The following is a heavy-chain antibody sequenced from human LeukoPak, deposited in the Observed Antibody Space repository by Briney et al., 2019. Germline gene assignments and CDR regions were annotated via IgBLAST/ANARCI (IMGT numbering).Heavy chain of an antibody. CDR3: AREPLYYYDSGATGDY. D-gene: IGHD3-22*01. Sequence: ASVKVSCKASGYTFTSYGISWVRQAPGQGLEWMGWISAYNGNTNYAQKLQGRVTMTTDTSTSTAYMELRSLRSDDTAVYYCAREPLYYYDSGATGDYWGQGTLVTVSS. J-gene: IGHJ4*02. CDR2: ISAYNGNT. V-gene: IGHV1-18*01. CDR1: GYTFTSYG.